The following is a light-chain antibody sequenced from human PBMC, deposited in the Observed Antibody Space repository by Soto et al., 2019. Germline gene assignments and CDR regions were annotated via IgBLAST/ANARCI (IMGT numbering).Light chain of an antibody. V-gene: IGKV4-1*01. CDR3: QQYYSTPPT. CDR2: WAS. Sequence: DIVMTQCPDSLAVSLGERATINCESSQNVLYSSNNNNYLAWYQQKPGQPPKLLIYWASTRESGVPDRFSGSGSGTDFTLTISSLQAEDVAVYYCQQYYSTPPTFGQGTKVEIK. CDR1: QNVLYSSNNNNY. J-gene: IGKJ1*01.